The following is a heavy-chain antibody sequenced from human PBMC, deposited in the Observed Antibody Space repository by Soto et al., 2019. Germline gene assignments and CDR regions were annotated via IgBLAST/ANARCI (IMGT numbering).Heavy chain of an antibody. Sequence: EVQLVESGGGLVMPGGSLRLSCAASGFTFSTYHMNWVRQAPGKGLEWVSSINPSSSHIYYADSVRGRFTISRDNSKNSMDLQMNSLRTEDAAVYYCASGYCGGGGCYRRREAIDVWGQGTMVTVSS. D-gene: IGHD2-15*01. J-gene: IGHJ3*01. CDR3: ASGYCGGGGCYRRREAIDV. CDR1: GFTFSTYH. CDR2: INPSSSHI. V-gene: IGHV3-21*01.